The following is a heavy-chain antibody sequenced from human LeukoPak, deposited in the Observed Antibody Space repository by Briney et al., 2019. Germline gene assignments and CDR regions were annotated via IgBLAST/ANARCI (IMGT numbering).Heavy chain of an antibody. V-gene: IGHV1-18*01. Sequence: ASVKDSCKATGYTFTSYGINWVRQAPGQGLAWMGWISTYNGDTNYAQRLQGRVTMTTDTSTSTAYMELRSLRSDDTAVYYCARSYYYDSSAYSDYWGQGTLVIVSS. CDR1: GYTFTSYG. J-gene: IGHJ4*02. CDR3: ARSYYYDSSAYSDY. D-gene: IGHD3-22*01. CDR2: ISTYNGDT.